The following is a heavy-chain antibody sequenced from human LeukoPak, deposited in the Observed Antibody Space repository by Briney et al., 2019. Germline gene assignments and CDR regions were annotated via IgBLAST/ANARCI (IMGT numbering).Heavy chain of an antibody. J-gene: IGHJ1*01. CDR2: ISPSGGIT. Sequence: GGSLRLSCAASGFTFSSHGMNWVRQAPGKGLEWVSGISPSGGITYYTDSVKGRFTIPRDNSKNTVPLQMNSLRGEDTAVYYCAKDGAWGCYKHWGQGTLVTVSS. CDR1: GFTFSSHG. CDR3: AKDGAWGCYKH. V-gene: IGHV3-23*01. D-gene: IGHD3-16*01.